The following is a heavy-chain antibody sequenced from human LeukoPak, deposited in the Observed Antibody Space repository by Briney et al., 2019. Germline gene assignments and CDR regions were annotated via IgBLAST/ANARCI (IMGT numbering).Heavy chain of an antibody. D-gene: IGHD1-26*01. J-gene: IGHJ5*02. Sequence: GGSLRLSCAAFGFTLSKYGMHWVRQAPGKGLEWVAIISYDGTNKYYADSVKGRFTISRDNSKNTLYLQMNSLRTEDTAVYYCGGYNWFDPWGQGTLVTVSS. CDR2: ISYDGTNK. V-gene: IGHV3-30*03. CDR3: GGYNWFDP. CDR1: GFTLSKYG.